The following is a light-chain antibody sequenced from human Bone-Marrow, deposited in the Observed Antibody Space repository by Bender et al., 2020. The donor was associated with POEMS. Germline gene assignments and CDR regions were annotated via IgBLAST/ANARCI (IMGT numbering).Light chain of an antibody. CDR1: SSDVGAYNL. V-gene: IGLV2-14*02. CDR3: AAWDDSLSGWA. Sequence: QSALTQPASVSGSPGQSITISCTGASSDVGAYNLVSWYQQHPGKAPKLMIYEVSKRPSGVSNRFSGSKSGTSASVVISGLRSEDEADYYCAAWDDSLSGWAFGGGTKLTVL. CDR2: EVS. J-gene: IGLJ3*02.